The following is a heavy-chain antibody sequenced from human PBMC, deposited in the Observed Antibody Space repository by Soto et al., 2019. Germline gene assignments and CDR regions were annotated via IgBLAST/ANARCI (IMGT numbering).Heavy chain of an antibody. V-gene: IGHV1-18*01. J-gene: IGHJ4*02. D-gene: IGHD3-22*01. CDR1: GYTFSDFG. CDR3: ARGHYDHSGYYSVYFAF. Sequence: ASVKVSCKSSGYTFSDFGISWVRQAPGQGLEWMGYISAHNGNTDYAQKLQGRVTMTTDTSTSTAYMELRSLRSDDTAVYYCARGHYDHSGYYSVYFAFWGQGTLVTVSS. CDR2: ISAHNGNT.